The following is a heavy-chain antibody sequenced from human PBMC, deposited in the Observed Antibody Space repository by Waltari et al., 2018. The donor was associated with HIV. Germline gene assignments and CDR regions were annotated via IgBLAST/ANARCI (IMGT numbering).Heavy chain of an antibody. V-gene: IGHV5-51*01. CDR3: ARHVGSSSWARSGMDV. D-gene: IGHD6-13*01. Sequence: KGLEWMGIIYPGDSDTRYSPSFQGQVTISADKSISTAYLQWSSLKASDTAMYYCARHVGSSSWARSGMDVWGQGTTVTVSS. J-gene: IGHJ6*02. CDR2: IYPGDSDT.